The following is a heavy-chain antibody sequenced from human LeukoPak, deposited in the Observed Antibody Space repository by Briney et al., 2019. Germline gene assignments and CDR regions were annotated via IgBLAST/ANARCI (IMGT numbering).Heavy chain of an antibody. CDR2: INPSGGST. Sequence: ASVKVSCKASGYTSTSYYMHWVRQAPGQGLEWMGIINPSGGSTSYAQKFQGRVTMTRDTSTSTVYMELSSLRSEDTAVYYCAVSTVPTALYYYYYYMDVWGKGTTVTVSS. V-gene: IGHV1-46*01. CDR3: AVSTVPTALYYYYYYMDV. CDR1: GYTSTSYY. D-gene: IGHD4-11*01. J-gene: IGHJ6*03.